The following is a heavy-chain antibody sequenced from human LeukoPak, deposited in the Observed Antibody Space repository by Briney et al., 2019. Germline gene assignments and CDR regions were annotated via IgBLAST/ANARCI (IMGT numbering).Heavy chain of an antibody. J-gene: IGHJ6*03. Sequence: PGGSLRLSCAASGFTFSSYSMNWVRQAPGKGLEWVSSISSSSSYIYYADSVKGRFTISRDNAKNSLYLQMNSLRAEDTAVYYCARALLDFGSESYYHLVYYYMDVWGKGTTVTISS. V-gene: IGHV3-21*04. D-gene: IGHD3-10*01. CDR3: ARALLDFGSESYYHLVYYYMDV. CDR1: GFTFSSYS. CDR2: ISSSSSYI.